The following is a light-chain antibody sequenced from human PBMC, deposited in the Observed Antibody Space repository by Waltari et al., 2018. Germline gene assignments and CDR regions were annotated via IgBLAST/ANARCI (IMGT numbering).Light chain of an antibody. CDR2: ENN. J-gene: IGLJ2*01. Sequence: QSVLTQPPSLSAAPGQKVTISCSRSRSNIGTNSVSWYQHFPGTAPKLLIYENNKRPSGIPYRFSGSRSGTSATLGITGLQTGDEAEYYCATWDNSLTAAVFGGGSKLTVL. V-gene: IGLV1-51*01. CDR3: ATWDNSLTAAV. CDR1: RSNIGTNS.